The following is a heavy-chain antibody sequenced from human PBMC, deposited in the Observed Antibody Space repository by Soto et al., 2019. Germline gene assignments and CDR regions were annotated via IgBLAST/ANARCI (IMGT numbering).Heavy chain of an antibody. CDR2: MYYSGST. V-gene: IGHV4-39*01. Sequence: SETLSLTCDVSGGSSMISSYYCGWIRQPPGKGLEWIGSMYYSGSTYYNPSLKSRVTMSVDTSKNQFSLKLSSVTAADTAVYYCARGPRSSGYYRGSACLDYWGQGTLVTVSS. CDR1: GGSSMISSYY. J-gene: IGHJ4*02. CDR3: ARGPRSSGYYRGSACLDY. D-gene: IGHD3-3*01.